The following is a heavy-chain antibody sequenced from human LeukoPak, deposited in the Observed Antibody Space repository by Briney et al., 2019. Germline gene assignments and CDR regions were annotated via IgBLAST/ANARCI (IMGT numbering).Heavy chain of an antibody. Sequence: GGSLRLSCAVSGFTFRNYAMIWVCQAPGKGLEWVSAIGGSGSHTYFADSVKGRFTISRDNSKNALYLQMNSLRAGDTAVYYCARQVGPDYWGQGTLVTVSS. CDR2: IGGSGSHT. CDR1: GFTFRNYA. CDR3: ARQVGPDY. V-gene: IGHV3-23*01. J-gene: IGHJ4*02.